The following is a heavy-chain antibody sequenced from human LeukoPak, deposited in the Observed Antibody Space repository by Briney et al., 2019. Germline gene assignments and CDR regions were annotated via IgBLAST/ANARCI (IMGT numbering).Heavy chain of an antibody. Sequence: GGSLRLSCAASGFTVSSNYMSWVRQAPGKGLEWVSSISSSSSYIYYADSVKGRFTISRDNAKNSLYLQMNSLRAEDTAVYYCARTLPLHSGYDNYFDYWGQGTLVTVSS. CDR3: ARTLPLHSGYDNYFDY. J-gene: IGHJ4*02. CDR1: GFTVSSNY. V-gene: IGHV3-21*01. D-gene: IGHD5-12*01. CDR2: ISSSSSYI.